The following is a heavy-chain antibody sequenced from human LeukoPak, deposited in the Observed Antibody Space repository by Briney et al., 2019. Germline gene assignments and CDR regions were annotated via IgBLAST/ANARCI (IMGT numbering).Heavy chain of an antibody. CDR1: GYIFTTYG. CDR2: ISDHNGNP. CDR3: ARDSILGAPYTDY. V-gene: IGHV1-18*01. J-gene: IGHJ4*02. Sequence: ASVKVSCRASGYIFTTYGISWVRQAPGQGLEWLGWISDHNGNPDYAEKFQGRVTLTTDPSTSTAYMELTSLRSDDTAVYYCARDSILGAPYTDYWGQGTLVIVSS. D-gene: IGHD2-21*01.